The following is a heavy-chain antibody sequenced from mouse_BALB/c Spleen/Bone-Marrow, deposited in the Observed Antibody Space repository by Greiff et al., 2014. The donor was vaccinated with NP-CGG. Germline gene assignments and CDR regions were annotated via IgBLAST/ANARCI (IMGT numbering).Heavy chain of an antibody. CDR1: GFNIKGPY. D-gene: IGHD3-1*01. Sequence: EVQGVESGADVVRPGASVKLSCTASGFNIKGPYIHWVIQRPEQGLEWIGRIDPANGNARYDPKFQGKATITADTSSNTAYLQLSSLTSEDTAVYYCARSGRSARTSPFAMDYWGQGTSVTVSS. CDR2: IDPANGNA. CDR3: ARSGRSARTSPFAMDY. J-gene: IGHJ4*01. V-gene: IGHV14-3*02.